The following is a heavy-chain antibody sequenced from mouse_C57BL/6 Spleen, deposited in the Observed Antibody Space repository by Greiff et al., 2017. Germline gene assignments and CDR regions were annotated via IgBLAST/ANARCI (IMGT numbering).Heavy chain of an antibody. V-gene: IGHV1-61*01. J-gene: IGHJ2*01. D-gene: IGHD1-1*01. CDR2: IYPSDSET. CDR3: ARAIYYYGSSYFDY. Sequence: QVQLQQPGAELVRPGSSVKLSCKASGYTFTSYWMDWVKQRPGQGLEWIGNIYPSDSETHYNQKFKDKATLTVDKSSSTAYMQLSSLTSEYSAVYYCARAIYYYGSSYFDYWGQGTTLTVSS. CDR1: GYTFTSYW.